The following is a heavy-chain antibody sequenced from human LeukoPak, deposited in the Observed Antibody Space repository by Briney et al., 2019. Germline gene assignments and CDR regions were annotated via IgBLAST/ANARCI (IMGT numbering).Heavy chain of an antibody. V-gene: IGHV4-59*01. CDR3: ARESRRARVDY. Sequence: SETLSLTCTVSGGSISSYYWSWIRQPPGEGLEWIGYIYYSGSTNYNPSLKSRVTISVDTSKNQFSLKLSSVTAADTAVYYCARESRRARVDYWGQGTLVTVSS. J-gene: IGHJ4*02. CDR2: IYYSGST. CDR1: GGSISSYY.